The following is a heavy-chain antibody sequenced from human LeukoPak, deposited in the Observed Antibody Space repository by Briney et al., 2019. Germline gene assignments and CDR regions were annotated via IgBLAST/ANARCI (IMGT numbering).Heavy chain of an antibody. Sequence: GGSPRLSCAASGFTFGTYWMYWVRQTPGKGLVWVARVNTDGSGTTYADSVKGRFTISRDNAKNTLYLQMNSLRDEDTAVYFCARGLAVVPAGVPDYWGQGTLVTVSS. D-gene: IGHD2-2*01. CDR2: VNTDGSGT. CDR1: GFTFGTYW. CDR3: ARGLAVVPAGVPDY. J-gene: IGHJ4*02. V-gene: IGHV3-74*01.